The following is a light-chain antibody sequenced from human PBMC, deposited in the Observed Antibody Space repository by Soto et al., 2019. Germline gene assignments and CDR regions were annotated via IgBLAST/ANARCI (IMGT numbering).Light chain of an antibody. V-gene: IGKV3-20*01. CDR1: QSVSSSY. J-gene: IGKJ4*01. CDR3: QQYGSSPLT. CDR2: GAS. Sequence: EIVLTQSPGTPSLSPGERATLSCRASQSVSSSYLAWYQQQPGQAPRLLIYGASSRATGIPDRFSGSGSGTDFTLTISRLEPEDFAVYYCQQYGSSPLTFGGGTKVEIK.